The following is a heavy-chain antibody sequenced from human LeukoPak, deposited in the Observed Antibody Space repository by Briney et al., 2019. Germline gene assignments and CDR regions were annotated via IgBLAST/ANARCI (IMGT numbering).Heavy chain of an antibody. J-gene: IGHJ6*02. V-gene: IGHV3-23*01. Sequence: PGGSLRLSCAASGFTFSSYAMSWVRQAPGKGLEWVSAISGSGGSTYYADSVKGRFTISRDNSKNTLDLQMNSLRAEDTAVFYCAKGGERVDIVAYYYGMDVWGQGTTVTVSS. CDR3: AKGGERVDIVAYYYGMDV. D-gene: IGHD5-12*01. CDR1: GFTFSSYA. CDR2: ISGSGGST.